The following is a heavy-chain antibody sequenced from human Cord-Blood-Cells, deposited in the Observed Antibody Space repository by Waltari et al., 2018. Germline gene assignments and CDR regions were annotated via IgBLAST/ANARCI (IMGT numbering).Heavy chain of an antibody. Sequence: QVQLVQSGSELKKPGASVKVSCKDSGYTFTSYAMNWVRQAPGQGLEWMGWINTNTGNPTYAEGFTGRFVFSLDTSVSTAYLQISSLKAEDTAVYYCARDREKVFWSGYNWFDPWGQGTLVTVSS. J-gene: IGHJ5*02. CDR2: INTNTGNP. D-gene: IGHD3-3*01. CDR3: ARDREKVFWSGYNWFDP. V-gene: IGHV7-4-1*02. CDR1: GYTFTSYA.